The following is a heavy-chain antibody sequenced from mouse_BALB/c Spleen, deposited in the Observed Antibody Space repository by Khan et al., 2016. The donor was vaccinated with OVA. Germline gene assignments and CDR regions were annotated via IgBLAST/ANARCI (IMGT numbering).Heavy chain of an antibody. J-gene: IGHJ2*01. CDR2: IRLKSDDYVT. CDR1: GFTFSNYW. Sequence: EVKLVVSGGGLVQPGGSMKLSCVASGFTFSNYWMTWVRQSPEKGLEWVAEIRLKSDDYVTHYAVSVQGRFTISRDDSKSSVYLQMNNLRAEDTGNYYCWILLWGQGTTLTVSS. CDR3: WILL. V-gene: IGHV6-6*02.